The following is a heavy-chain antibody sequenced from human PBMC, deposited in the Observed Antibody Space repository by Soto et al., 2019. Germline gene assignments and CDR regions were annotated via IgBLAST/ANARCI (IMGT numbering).Heavy chain of an antibody. CDR1: GFSFSDYY. Sequence: QVQLVESGGGLVKPGGSLRLSCAASGFSFSDYYMSWIRQAPGKGLEWGSYISSSGSTIYYADPVKGRLTISSDNAKISLYLPMNRLRAEDTAVDYCARDPREYFFDYWGQGTLVTVSS. CDR3: ARDPREYFFDY. J-gene: IGHJ4*02. V-gene: IGHV3-11*01. CDR2: ISSSGSTI.